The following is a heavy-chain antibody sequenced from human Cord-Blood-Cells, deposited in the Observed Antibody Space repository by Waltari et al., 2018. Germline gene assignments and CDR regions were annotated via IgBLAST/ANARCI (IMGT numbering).Heavy chain of an antibody. D-gene: IGHD4-4*01. CDR1: GFTFSSYA. Sequence: EVQLLESGGGLVQPGGSLRLSCAASGFTFSSYAMSWVRQAPGKGLGWVSAISGSGVSTDYADSVKGRFTISRDNSKNTLYLQMNSLRAEDTAVYYCAKDPRHEKRHSNYYFDYWGQGTLVTVSS. CDR2: ISGSGVST. V-gene: IGHV3-23*01. J-gene: IGHJ4*02. CDR3: AKDPRHEKRHSNYYFDY.